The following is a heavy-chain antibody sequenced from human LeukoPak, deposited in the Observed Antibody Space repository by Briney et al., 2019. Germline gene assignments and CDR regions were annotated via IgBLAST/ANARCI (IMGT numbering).Heavy chain of an antibody. CDR1: GFTFSSYA. D-gene: IGHD4-11*01. CDR2: ISYDGSNK. Sequence: PGGSLRLSCEVSGFTFSSYAMHWVRQAPGKGLEWVAVISYDGSNKYYADSVKGRFTISRDNSKNTLYLQMNSLRAEDTAVYYCARDSKLQAFDYWGQGTLVTVSS. V-gene: IGHV3-30*04. CDR3: ARDSKLQAFDY. J-gene: IGHJ4*02.